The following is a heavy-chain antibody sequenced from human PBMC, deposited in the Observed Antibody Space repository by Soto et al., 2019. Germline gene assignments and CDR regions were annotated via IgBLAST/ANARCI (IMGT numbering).Heavy chain of an antibody. CDR1: GGSFSGYY. CDR3: ARPGRGYCSGGSCYYYYYYMDV. V-gene: IGHV4-34*01. D-gene: IGHD2-15*01. J-gene: IGHJ6*03. Sequence: SETLSLTCAVFGGSFSGYYWSWIRQPPGKGLEWIGEINHSGSTNYNPSLKSRVTISVDTSKNQFSLKLSSVTAADTAVYYCARPGRGYCSGGSCYYYYYYMDVWGKGTTVTVSS. CDR2: INHSGST.